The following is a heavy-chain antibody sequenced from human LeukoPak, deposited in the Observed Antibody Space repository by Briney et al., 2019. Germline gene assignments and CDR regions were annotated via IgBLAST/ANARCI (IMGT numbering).Heavy chain of an antibody. CDR1: GFTFSDHY. CDR3: SRGHYGMDV. J-gene: IGHJ6*02. Sequence: GGSLRLSYAASGFTFSDHYMSWIRQVPGQGLEWLSYIGDSPRSIYHADSVKGRFTISRDNAKNSVYLQMDSLRVEDRAVYYCSRGHYGMDVWGQGTTVIVSS. CDR2: IGDSPRSI. V-gene: IGHV3-11*01.